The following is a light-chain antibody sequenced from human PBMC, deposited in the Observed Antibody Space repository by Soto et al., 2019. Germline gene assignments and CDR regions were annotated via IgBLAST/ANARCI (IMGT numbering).Light chain of an antibody. J-gene: IGKJ3*01. V-gene: IGKV3-20*01. CDR1: QSVSDMY. CDR3: QHYGTSAL. CDR2: AS. Sequence: ESVLTQSPGTLSLSPGERATLSCRASQSVSDMYLAWYQQKPGQAPRLLIYASNRATGIPDRFSGSGSGTDVTLTISRLEPEDCAVYYCQHYGTSALFGPGTKVEIK.